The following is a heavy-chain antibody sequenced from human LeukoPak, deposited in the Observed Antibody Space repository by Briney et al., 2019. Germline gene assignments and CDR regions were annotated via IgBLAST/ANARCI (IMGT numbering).Heavy chain of an antibody. CDR2: ISGSGGST. J-gene: IGHJ6*04. D-gene: IGHD3-9*01. V-gene: IGHV3-23*01. Sequence: GGSLRLSCAASGFTFSSYAMSWVRQAPGKGLEWVSAISGSGGSTYYADSVKGRFTISRDNSKNTLYPQMNSLRAEDTAVYYCAKDGALRYFDWLLEDYYYYYGMDVWGKGTTVTVSS. CDR1: GFTFSSYA. CDR3: AKDGALRYFDWLLEDYYYYYGMDV.